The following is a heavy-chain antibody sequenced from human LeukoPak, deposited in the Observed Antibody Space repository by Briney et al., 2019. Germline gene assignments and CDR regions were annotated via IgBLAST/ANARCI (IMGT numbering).Heavy chain of an antibody. V-gene: IGHV3-21*01. CDR1: GFTFSSYS. CDR3: ARYSSSWAYYFDY. D-gene: IGHD6-13*01. J-gene: IGHJ4*02. Sequence: KTGGSLRLSCAASGFTFSSYSMNWVRQAPGKGLEWVSSISSSSSYIYYADSVKGRFTISRDNAKNSLYLQMNSLRAEDTAVYYCARYSSSWAYYFDYWGQGTLVTVSS. CDR2: ISSSSSYI.